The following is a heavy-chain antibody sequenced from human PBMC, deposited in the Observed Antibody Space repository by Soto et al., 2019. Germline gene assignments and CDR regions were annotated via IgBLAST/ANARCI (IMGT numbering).Heavy chain of an antibody. V-gene: IGHV1-69*01. Sequence: QVQLVQSGAEVKKPGSSVKVFCKASGGTFSNYTISWVRQAPGQGLEWMGGIIPVFGTTDYEQKFQGRVTITADGSTSTAYMKLSSLRSADTAVYYCATASPYIVVRKPTGNQDYYGMDVGGQGTTVTVSS. D-gene: IGHD2-2*01. CDR3: ATASPYIVVRKPTGNQDYYGMDV. J-gene: IGHJ6*02. CDR2: IIPVFGTT. CDR1: GGTFSNYT.